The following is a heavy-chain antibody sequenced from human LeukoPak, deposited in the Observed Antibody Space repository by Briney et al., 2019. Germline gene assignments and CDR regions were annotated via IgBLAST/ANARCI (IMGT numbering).Heavy chain of an antibody. J-gene: IGHJ5*02. CDR1: GYNFTPYW. CDR3: VRLVGNRSSWSLNWFDP. CDR2: TFAGYSYT. D-gene: IGHD6-13*01. V-gene: IGHV5-51*01. Sequence: GESLKISCQSSGYNFTPYWIVWVRQMPGKGLEWMGITFAGYSYTIYSPSFQGQVTISVDKSISTAYLQWSSLKASDSAMYYCVRLVGNRSSWSLNWFDPWGQGTVVTVSS.